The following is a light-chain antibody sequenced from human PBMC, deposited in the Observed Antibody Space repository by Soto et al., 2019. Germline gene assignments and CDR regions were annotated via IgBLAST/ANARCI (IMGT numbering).Light chain of an antibody. CDR2: AAS. CDR3: QQVKTYPLT. CDR1: QDISSH. V-gene: IGKV1-9*01. Sequence: EIQLTLSPSFLSASVGDRVTITCRASQDISSHLAWYQQKPGKAPKLLIYAASTLQSGVPSGFGGSGSGTEFTLTITSLQPEDFATYYWQQVKTYPLTFGGGTKVEIK. J-gene: IGKJ4*01.